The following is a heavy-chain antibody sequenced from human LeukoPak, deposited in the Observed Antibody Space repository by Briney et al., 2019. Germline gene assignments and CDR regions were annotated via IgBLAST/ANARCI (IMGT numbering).Heavy chain of an antibody. D-gene: IGHD6-6*01. CDR3: ARDEGQLAGYYDY. Sequence: KASETLSLTCTVSGGSISSYYWSWIRQPAGKGLEWIGRIYSSGKNNYNPSLKSRVTMSVDTSKNQFSLKLSSVTAADTAVYYCARDEGQLAGYYDYWGQGTLVTVSS. J-gene: IGHJ4*02. V-gene: IGHV4-4*07. CDR2: IYSSGKN. CDR1: GGSISSYY.